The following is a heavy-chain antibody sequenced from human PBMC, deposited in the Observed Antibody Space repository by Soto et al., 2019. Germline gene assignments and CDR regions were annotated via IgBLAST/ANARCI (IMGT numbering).Heavy chain of an antibody. CDR3: AMVFDL. Sequence: SGGSLRLSLAAPGFTFRSYSMYWVRQAPGKGLEWVSRIDTDGGGTAYADSVKGRFTVSTDNAKNTVYLQMNGLRAGDTAVYYCAMVFDLWGQGTLVTVSS. V-gene: IGHV3-74*01. CDR2: IDTDGGGT. D-gene: IGHD3-10*01. J-gene: IGHJ4*02. CDR1: GFTFRSYS.